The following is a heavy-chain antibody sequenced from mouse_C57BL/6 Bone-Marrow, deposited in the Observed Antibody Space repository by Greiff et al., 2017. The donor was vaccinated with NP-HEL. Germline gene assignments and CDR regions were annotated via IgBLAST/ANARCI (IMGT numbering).Heavy chain of an antibody. Sequence: DVQLQESGPELVKPGASVKIPCKASGYTFTDYNMDWVKQSHGKSLEWIGDINPNNGGTIYNQKFKGKATLTVDKSSSTAYMELRSLTSEDTAVYYCARLGSSYAWFAYWGQGTLVTVSA. J-gene: IGHJ3*01. CDR3: ARLGSSYAWFAY. CDR1: GYTFTDYN. D-gene: IGHD1-1*01. CDR2: INPNNGGT. V-gene: IGHV1-18*01.